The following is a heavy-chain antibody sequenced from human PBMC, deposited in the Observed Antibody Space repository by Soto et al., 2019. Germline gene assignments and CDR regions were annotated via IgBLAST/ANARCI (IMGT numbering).Heavy chain of an antibody. CDR2: IYHSGDT. CDR1: GASITSGGYS. Sequence: PSETLSLTCAVFGASITSGGYSWSWIRQPPGQGLDWTGYIYHSGDTFYSPSLRGRVTISVDRSKNQFSLNLASVTAADTAVYYCARDMHAGFTHYFDPWGQGTLVTVSS. V-gene: IGHV4-30-2*01. D-gene: IGHD1-26*01. J-gene: IGHJ5*02. CDR3: ARDMHAGFTHYFDP.